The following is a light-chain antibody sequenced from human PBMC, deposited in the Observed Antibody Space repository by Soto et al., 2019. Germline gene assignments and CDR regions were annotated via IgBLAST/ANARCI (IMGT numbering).Light chain of an antibody. Sequence: AIQMTQSPSSLSASVGDRVTITCRASQDIRNDLGWYQQKPGKAPKVLIYGASALQTGVPSRFSGSGSGTDFSLTISSLQPEDFATYYGLQHYDYPWTFGQGTKVEIK. J-gene: IGKJ1*01. CDR2: GAS. V-gene: IGKV1-6*01. CDR1: QDIRND. CDR3: LQHYDYPWT.